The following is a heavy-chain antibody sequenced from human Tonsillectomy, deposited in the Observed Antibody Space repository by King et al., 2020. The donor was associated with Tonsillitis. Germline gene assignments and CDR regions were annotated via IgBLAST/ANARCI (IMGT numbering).Heavy chain of an antibody. Sequence: VQLVESGGGLVKPGGSLRLSCAASGFTFSNAWMSWVRQAPGKGLEWVGRIKSKIGGGTTDYDVHVKGRFTIARDDSKNTLYLKMNSLKTEDTAVYYCTPTWDAFDIWGQGTMVTVSS. CDR3: TPTWDAFDI. CDR2: IKSKIGGGTT. CDR1: GFTFSNAW. J-gene: IGHJ3*02. V-gene: IGHV3-15*01.